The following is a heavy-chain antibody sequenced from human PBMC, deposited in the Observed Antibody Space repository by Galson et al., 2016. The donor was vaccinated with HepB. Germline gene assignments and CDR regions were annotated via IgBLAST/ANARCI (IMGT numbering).Heavy chain of an antibody. CDR1: GYSFIDQY. D-gene: IGHD2-2*01. V-gene: IGHV1-2*04. CDR2: INPNNGDT. J-gene: IGHJ6*02. CDR3: ARDPRKTRYQLLEVYYYYYGMDV. Sequence: SVKVSCKASGYSFIDQYMHWVRQAPGQGLEWMGWINPNNGDTNYAQKFQGWVTMTRDTSSSTTYMEVRRLKSDDTAVYYCARDPRKTRYQLLEVYYYYYGMDVWGQGTTVTVSS.